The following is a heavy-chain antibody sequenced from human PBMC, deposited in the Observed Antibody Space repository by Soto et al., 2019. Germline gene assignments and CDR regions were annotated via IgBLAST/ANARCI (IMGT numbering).Heavy chain of an antibody. Sequence: GASVKVSWKASGGTFSSYAISWVRQAPGQGLEWMGGIIPIFGTANYAQKFQGRVTITADESTSTAYMELSSLRSEDTAVYYCAGGYSYGFDYWGQGTLVTVSS. V-gene: IGHV1-69*13. J-gene: IGHJ4*02. CDR1: GGTFSSYA. D-gene: IGHD5-18*01. CDR3: AGGYSYGFDY. CDR2: IIPIFGTA.